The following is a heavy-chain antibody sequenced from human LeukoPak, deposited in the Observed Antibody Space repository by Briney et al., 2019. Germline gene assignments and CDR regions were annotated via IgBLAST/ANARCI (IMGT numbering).Heavy chain of an antibody. J-gene: IGHJ4*02. Sequence: PGGSLRLSCAASGFTFSRYWMSWVGQAPGKGVEGVANIKQDGSEKYYVDSVKGRFTISRDNAKNSLYLQMNSLRAEDTAVYYCAREMPLWFGEDWGQGTLVTVSS. D-gene: IGHD3-10*01. CDR1: GFTFSRYW. CDR2: IKQDGSEK. CDR3: AREMPLWFGED. V-gene: IGHV3-7*01.